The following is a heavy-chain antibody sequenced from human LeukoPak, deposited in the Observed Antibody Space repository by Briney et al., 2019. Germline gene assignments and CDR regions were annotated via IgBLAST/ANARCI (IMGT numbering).Heavy chain of an antibody. CDR3: ARSLPMVRGLGASD. V-gene: IGHV1-2*02. Sequence: GASVKVSCKASGYTFTGYYMHWVRQAPGQGLEWMGWINPNSGGTNYAQKFQGRVTMTRDTSISTAYMELSRLRSDDTAVYYCARSLPMVRGLGASDWGRRTLVTVSS. CDR2: INPNSGGT. J-gene: IGHJ4*02. CDR1: GYTFTGYY. D-gene: IGHD3-10*01.